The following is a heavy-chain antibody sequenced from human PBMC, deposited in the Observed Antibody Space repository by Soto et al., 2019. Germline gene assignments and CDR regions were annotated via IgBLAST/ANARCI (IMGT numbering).Heavy chain of an antibody. D-gene: IGHD3-16*01. J-gene: IGHJ2*01. CDR3: ARDYDPPNWYFEL. CDR1: GGTFSRYT. V-gene: IGHV1-69*08. CDR2: IISILGIA. Sequence: QVQLVQSGAEVKKPGSSVKVSCKASGGTFSRYTISWVRQAPGQGLEWMGRIISILGIANYAQKFQGRVTITADISTSTAYMELSSLRSEDTAVYYCARDYDPPNWYFELWGRGTLVTVSS.